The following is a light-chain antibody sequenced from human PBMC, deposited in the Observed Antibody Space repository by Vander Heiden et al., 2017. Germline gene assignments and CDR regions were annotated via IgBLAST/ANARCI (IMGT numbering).Light chain of an antibody. Sequence: DIQMTQSPSTLSASVGDRVSITCRASQSISSWLAWYQQKSGKAPKLLIFKASSVESGVPSRLSGSGSGTEFTLTISSLQPDDFATYYCQQYNSHSPFTFGQGTKLEI. CDR1: QSISSW. CDR3: QQYNSHSPFT. CDR2: KAS. V-gene: IGKV1-5*03. J-gene: IGKJ2*01.